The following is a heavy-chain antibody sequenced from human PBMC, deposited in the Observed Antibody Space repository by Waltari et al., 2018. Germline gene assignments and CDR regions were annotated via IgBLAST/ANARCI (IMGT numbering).Heavy chain of an antibody. CDR1: GGPISGYY. V-gene: IGHV4-59*01. CDR2: IYDTGIT. CDR3: ARRIPAAASGGFDI. J-gene: IGHJ3*02. Sequence: QVQLQVSGPGLVKPSETLSLTCTVSGGPISGYYWSWIRQPPGKTLEWIGYIYDTGITKYDPSLKSRVTISIDTSMREFTLKMSSVTAADTAVYYCARRIPAAASGGFDIWGQGTMVTVSS. D-gene: IGHD6-13*01.